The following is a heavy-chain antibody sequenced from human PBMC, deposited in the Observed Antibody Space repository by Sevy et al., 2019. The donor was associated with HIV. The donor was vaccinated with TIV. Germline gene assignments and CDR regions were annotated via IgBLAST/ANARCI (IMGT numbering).Heavy chain of an antibody. J-gene: IGHJ6*02. CDR1: GFKFGDYV. CDR3: TRARYYYDSGSYYGMDV. CDR2: IRSKVYGETG. D-gene: IGHD3-10*01. V-gene: IGHV3-49*03. Sequence: GGSLRLSCRASGFKFGDYVMIWFRQAPGKGLDWVGFIRSKVYGETGEYAAAVKGRVTISRDYSKGIAYLQMNSLKTEDTARYFCTRARYYYDSGSYYGMDVWGQGTTVTVSS.